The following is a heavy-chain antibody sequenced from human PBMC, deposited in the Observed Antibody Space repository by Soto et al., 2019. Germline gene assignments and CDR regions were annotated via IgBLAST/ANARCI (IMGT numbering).Heavy chain of an antibody. D-gene: IGHD1-26*01. V-gene: IGHV4-4*02. J-gene: IGHJ4*02. CDR1: GGSISNSNW. Sequence: QVQLQESGPGLVKPSGTLSLTCAVFGGSISNSNWWTWVRQPPGKGLDWIGEIFHSGSTNYNSSLMGRVTISVDKANNQFSRTLSSVTAADTAVYYCAHRPIVGAAIWGQGTLVTVSS. CDR2: IFHSGST. CDR3: AHRPIVGAAI.